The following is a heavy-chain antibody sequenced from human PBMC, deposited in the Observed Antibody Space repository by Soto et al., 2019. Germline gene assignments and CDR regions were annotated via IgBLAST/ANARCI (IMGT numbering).Heavy chain of an antibody. CDR3: ASVTFGGVVLAH. D-gene: IGHD3-16*01. V-gene: IGHV4-59*13. CDR1: AASFSKYY. Sequence: LALTCPVSAASFSKYYWALIRQPPGKGLEWIGYIYFNGNTNYNPSLKRRVTISVDTSKKQISLNLTSVTDADTAVYFCASVTFGGVVLAHWGQGTLVTVSS. CDR2: IYFNGNT. J-gene: IGHJ4*02.